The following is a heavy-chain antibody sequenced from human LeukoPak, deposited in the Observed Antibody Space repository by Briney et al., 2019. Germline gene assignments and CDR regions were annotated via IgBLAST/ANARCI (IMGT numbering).Heavy chain of an antibody. D-gene: IGHD5-18*01. J-gene: IGHJ4*02. Sequence: GGSLRLSCAASGFTFSSYAMSWVRQAPGKGLEWVSGISWNSVSIGYADSVRGRFTTSRDNAKNSLYLQMNSLRAEDTALHYCVKDRGYSYDYGYLDYWGQGNLVTVSS. CDR1: GFTFSSYA. CDR3: VKDRGYSYDYGYLDY. CDR2: ISWNSVSI. V-gene: IGHV3-9*01.